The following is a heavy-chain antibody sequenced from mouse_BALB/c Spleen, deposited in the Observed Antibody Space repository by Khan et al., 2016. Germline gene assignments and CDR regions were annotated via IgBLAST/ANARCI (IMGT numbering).Heavy chain of an antibody. J-gene: IGHJ3*01. V-gene: IGHV2-6-7*01. CDR3: ASYYDYDGGFAY. D-gene: IGHD2-4*01. CDR2: IWGDGST. Sequence: VQLQESGPGLVAPSQSLSITCTVSGFSLTGFSVNWVRQPPGKGLEWLGMIWGDGSTDYTSALKSRLSFNKDDSKSQVFLKMNSLQTDDTARYFCASYYDYDGGFAYWGQGTLVTVSA. CDR1: GFSLTGFS.